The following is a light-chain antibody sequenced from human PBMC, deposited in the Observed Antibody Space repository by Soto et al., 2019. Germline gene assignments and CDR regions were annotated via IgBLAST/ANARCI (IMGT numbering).Light chain of an antibody. CDR2: RNN. CDR3: AAWDDSLSGVE. J-gene: IGLJ2*01. V-gene: IGLV1-47*01. CDR1: TSNIGNNY. Sequence: QLVLTQPPSASGTPGQRVTISCSGSTSNIGNNYAYWYQQLPGTAPKLLIYRNNQRPSGVPDRISGSKSGTSGFLVISGLRSEDEADYYCAAWDDSLSGVEFGGGTKVTVL.